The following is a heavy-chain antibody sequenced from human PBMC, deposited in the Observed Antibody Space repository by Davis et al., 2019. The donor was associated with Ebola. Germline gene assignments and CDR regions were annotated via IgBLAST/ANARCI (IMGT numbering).Heavy chain of an antibody. Sequence: GESLKISCAASGFTFSSYGMHWVRQAPGKGLEWVAFIRYDGSNKYYADSVKGRFTISRDNSKNTLYLQMNSLRAEDTAVYYCARGVVIALWAFGGWGQGTLVTVSS. CDR3: ARGVVIALWAFGG. CDR1: GFTFSSYG. J-gene: IGHJ4*02. V-gene: IGHV3-30*02. D-gene: IGHD2-21*01. CDR2: IRYDGSNK.